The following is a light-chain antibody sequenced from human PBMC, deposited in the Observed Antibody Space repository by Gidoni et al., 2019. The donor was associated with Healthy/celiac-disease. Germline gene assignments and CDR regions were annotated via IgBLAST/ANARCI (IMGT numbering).Light chain of an antibody. V-gene: IGKV3-20*01. CDR3: QQYGSSPRT. J-gene: IGKJ4*02. CDR1: QSVSSSY. CDR2: GAS. Sequence: EILFRQSPGTLSLSPGERATLSCRASQSVSSSYLAWYQQKPGQAPRLLIYGASSRATGIPDRFSGSGSGTDFTLTISRLEPEDFAVYYCQQYGSSPRTFGRGTKVEIK.